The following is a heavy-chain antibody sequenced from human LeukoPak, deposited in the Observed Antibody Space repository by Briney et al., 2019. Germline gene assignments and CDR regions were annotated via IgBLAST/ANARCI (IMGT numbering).Heavy chain of an antibody. CDR1: GFTFSSNS. Sequence: GGSLRLSCAASGFTFSSNSMSWVRQAQGKGLEWVANIKQDGSEKYYVDSVKGRFTISRDNAKNSLFLQMNSLRAEDTAIYYCVSAIRGSPIDYWGQGTLVSVPS. J-gene: IGHJ4*02. D-gene: IGHD3-10*01. CDR3: VSAIRGSPIDY. V-gene: IGHV3-7*01. CDR2: IKQDGSEK.